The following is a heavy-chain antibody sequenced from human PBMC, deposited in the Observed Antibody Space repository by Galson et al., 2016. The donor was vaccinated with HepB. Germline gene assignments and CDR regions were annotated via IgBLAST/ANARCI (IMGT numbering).Heavy chain of an antibody. D-gene: IGHD4-17*01. CDR2: ISPSGGST. V-gene: IGHV1-46*01. J-gene: IGHJ4*02. CDR3: AYDYGDYNFDY. CDR1: GYAFASYN. Sequence: SVKVSCKASGYAFASYNMHWVRQAPGQGLEWMGIISPSGGSTYYAQKFQGRVTMTRDTSTSTVYMELSSLRSEDTAVYYCAYDYGDYNFDYWGQGTLVTVSS.